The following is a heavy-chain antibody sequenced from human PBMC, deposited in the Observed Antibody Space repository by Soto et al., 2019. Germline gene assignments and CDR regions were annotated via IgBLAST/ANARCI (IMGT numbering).Heavy chain of an antibody. CDR3: ARGIGGHGYYYYGMDF. V-gene: IGHV3-33*01. Sequence: QVQLVESGGGVVQPGRSLRLSCAASGFTFSSYGMHWVRQAPGKGLEWVAVIWYDGSNKYYADSVKGRFTISRDNSKKTMSLQMNSLSAEDTAVYYCARGIGGHGYYYYGMDFCGEGTTLTVSS. J-gene: IGHJ6*04. D-gene: IGHD3-16*01. CDR1: GFTFSSYG. CDR2: IWYDGSNK.